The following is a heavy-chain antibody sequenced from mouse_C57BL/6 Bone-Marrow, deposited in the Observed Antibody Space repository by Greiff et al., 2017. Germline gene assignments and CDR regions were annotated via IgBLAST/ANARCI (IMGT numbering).Heavy chain of an antibody. J-gene: IGHJ2*01. V-gene: IGHV1-69*01. D-gene: IGHD3-3*01. Sequence: VQLQQPGAELVMPGASVKLSCKASGYTFTSYWMHWVKQRPGQGLEWIGEIDPSDSYTNYNQKFKGQSTFTVDKSSGTAYMQLSRLTSEDSAVYYGAKEGARVGDYWGQGTTLTVSS. CDR2: IDPSDSYT. CDR1: GYTFTSYW. CDR3: AKEGARVGDY.